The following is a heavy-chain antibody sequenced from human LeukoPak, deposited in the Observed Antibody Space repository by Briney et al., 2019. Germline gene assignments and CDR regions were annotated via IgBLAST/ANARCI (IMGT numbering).Heavy chain of an antibody. CDR1: GVSINTCCYY. J-gene: IGHJ4*02. V-gene: IGHV4-61*01. D-gene: IGHD5-18*01. CDR2: KYYSGNT. Sequence: PSETLSLTCDVSGVSINTCCYYWTWIRQPPGKGLEWIGYKYYSGNTRYNSSLRSRLTISLDSSKNQFSLRLTSVTAADTAVYYCARGRSYGFDFDSWGPGTLVIVSS. CDR3: ARGRSYGFDFDS.